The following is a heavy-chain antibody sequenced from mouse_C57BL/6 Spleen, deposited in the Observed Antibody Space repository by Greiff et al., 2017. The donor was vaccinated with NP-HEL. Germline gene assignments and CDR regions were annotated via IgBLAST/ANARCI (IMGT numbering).Heavy chain of an antibody. D-gene: IGHD2-5*01. CDR1: GYTFTSYW. CDR2: IDPSDRYT. CDR3: ARSFAYYSNPYYFDY. V-gene: IGHV1-50*01. J-gene: IGHJ2*01. Sequence: QVQLQQPGAELVKPGASVKLSCKASGYTFTSYWMQWVKQRPGQGLEWIGEIDPSDRYTNYNQKFKGKATLTVDTYSSTAYMQRSSLTSEDSAVYYCARSFAYYSNPYYFDYWGQGTTLTVSS.